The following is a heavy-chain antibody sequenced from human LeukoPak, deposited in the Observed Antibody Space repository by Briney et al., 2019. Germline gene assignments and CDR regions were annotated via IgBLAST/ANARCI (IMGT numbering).Heavy chain of an antibody. CDR1: GGSISNYY. D-gene: IGHD1-26*01. J-gene: IGHJ6*02. CDR3: ARVGGTNHYYYGMDV. Sequence: SETLSLTCTVSGGSISNYYWSWLRQSPGKGLEWLGYIYYSGSTNYNPSLKSRVTISVDTSKNQFSLKLSSVTAADTAVYYCARVGGTNHYYYGMDVWGQGTTVTVSS. V-gene: IGHV4-59*01. CDR2: IYYSGST.